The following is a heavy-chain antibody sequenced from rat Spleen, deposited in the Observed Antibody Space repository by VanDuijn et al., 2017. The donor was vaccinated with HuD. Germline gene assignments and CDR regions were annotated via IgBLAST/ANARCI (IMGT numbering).Heavy chain of an antibody. V-gene: IGHV3-1*01. D-gene: IGHD1-10*01. CDR1: GDSISSNF. CDR2: ISYSGST. J-gene: IGHJ2*01. Sequence: EVQLQESGPGLVKPSQSLSLTCSVTGDSISSNFWGWIRKFPGNKMEWMGYISYSGSTDYNPSLKSRISITRDTSKNQFFLQLNSVTTEDTATYYCARRRGQVYNNYFDYWGQGVMVTVSS. CDR3: ARRRGQVYNNYFDY.